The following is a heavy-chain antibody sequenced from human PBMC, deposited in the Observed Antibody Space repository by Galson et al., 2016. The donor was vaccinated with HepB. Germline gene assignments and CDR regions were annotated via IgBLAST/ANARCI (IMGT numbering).Heavy chain of an antibody. CDR1: GYTFTTSG. V-gene: IGHV1-18*01. J-gene: IGHJ4*02. CDR3: ARDVQYRFDS. D-gene: IGHD2/OR15-2a*01. Sequence: SVKVSCKASGYTFTTSGISWVRQAPGQGLEWMGWISTYSGNTKYAQKFQGGLTLATDSSTTTAYMELRGLRFDDTALYYCARDVQYRFDSWGQGTLVTVSS. CDR2: ISTYSGNT.